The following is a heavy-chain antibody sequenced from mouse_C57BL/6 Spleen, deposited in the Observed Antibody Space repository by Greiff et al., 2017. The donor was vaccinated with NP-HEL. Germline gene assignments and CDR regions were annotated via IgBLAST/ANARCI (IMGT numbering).Heavy chain of an antibody. V-gene: IGHV1-42*01. Sequence: VQLKESGPELVKPGASVKISCKASGYSFTGYYMNWVKQSPEKSLEWIGEINPSTGGTTYNQKFKAKATLTVDKSSSTAYMQLKSLTSEDSAVYYCARPYGSSPWFAYWGQGTLVTVSA. CDR1: GYSFTGYY. J-gene: IGHJ3*01. CDR2: INPSTGGT. D-gene: IGHD1-1*01. CDR3: ARPYGSSPWFAY.